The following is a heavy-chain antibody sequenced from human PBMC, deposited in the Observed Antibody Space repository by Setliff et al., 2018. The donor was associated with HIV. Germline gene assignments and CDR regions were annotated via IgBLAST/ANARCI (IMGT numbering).Heavy chain of an antibody. D-gene: IGHD1-26*01. CDR1: GYTFTSYF. V-gene: IGHV1-46*01. CDR2: IDPNGGAT. J-gene: IGHJ6*03. CDR3: AGTAGWELPPRLYYYYYYMDV. Sequence: GASVKVSCKAFGYTFTSYFLHWVRQAPGQGLEWLGIIDPNGGATNNAQKLQGRLTVTTDTSTGTLYTELSSLRSEDTAVYYCAGTAGWELPPRLYYYYYYMDVWGKGTTVTVSS.